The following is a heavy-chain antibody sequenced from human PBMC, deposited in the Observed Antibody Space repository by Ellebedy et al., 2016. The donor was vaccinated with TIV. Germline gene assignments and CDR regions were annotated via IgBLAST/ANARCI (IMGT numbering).Heavy chain of an antibody. CDR1: GFTFSSYG. Sequence: GGSLRLXXAASGFTFSSYGMHWVRQAPGKGLEWVAVIWYDGSNKYYADSVKGRFTISRDNSKNTLYLQMNSLRAEDTAVYYCARDYCSGGSCYSIDYYYYGMDVWGQGTTVTVSS. J-gene: IGHJ6*02. V-gene: IGHV3-33*01. CDR3: ARDYCSGGSCYSIDYYYYGMDV. CDR2: IWYDGSNK. D-gene: IGHD2-15*01.